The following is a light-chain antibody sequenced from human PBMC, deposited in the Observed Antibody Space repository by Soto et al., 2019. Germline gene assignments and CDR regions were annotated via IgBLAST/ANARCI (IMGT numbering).Light chain of an antibody. CDR1: QSVSSY. CDR3: QQRSNWPRGT. V-gene: IGKV3-11*01. Sequence: EIVLTQSPATPSLSPGERATLSCRASQSVSSYLAWYQQKPGQAPRLLIYDASNRATGIPARFSGSGSGTDFTLTISSLEPEDFAVYYCQQRSNWPRGTFGQGTKVDIK. J-gene: IGKJ1*01. CDR2: DAS.